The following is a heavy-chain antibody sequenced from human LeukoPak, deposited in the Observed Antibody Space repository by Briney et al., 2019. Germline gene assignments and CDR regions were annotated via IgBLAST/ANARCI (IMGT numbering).Heavy chain of an antibody. CDR1: GYTFTDYY. CDR3: ARTYGDYSLLPLGQYYFDY. J-gene: IGHJ4*02. Sequence: ASVKVSCKASGYTFTDYYMHWVRQAPGQGLEWMGIINPSGGSTSYAQKFQGRVTMTRDMSTSTVYMELSSLRSEDTAVYYCARTYGDYSLLPLGQYYFDYWGQGTLVTVSS. V-gene: IGHV1-46*01. CDR2: INPSGGST. D-gene: IGHD4-17*01.